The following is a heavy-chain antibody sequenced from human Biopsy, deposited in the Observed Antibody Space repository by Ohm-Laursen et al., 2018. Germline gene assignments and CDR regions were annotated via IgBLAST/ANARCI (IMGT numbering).Heavy chain of an antibody. CDR1: GFTFSIYS. D-gene: IGHD3-9*01. CDR2: ITGGGDRT. CDR3: AKDGYYDILTGPPSDY. J-gene: IGHJ4*02. Sequence: SLRLSCAASGFTFSIYSMTWVRQAPGKGLEWVAGITGGGDRTYYADSVKGRFTISRDNSKNTLFLQMNSLRAEDTALYCCAKDGYYDILTGPPSDYWGQGTLVTVSS. V-gene: IGHV3-23*01.